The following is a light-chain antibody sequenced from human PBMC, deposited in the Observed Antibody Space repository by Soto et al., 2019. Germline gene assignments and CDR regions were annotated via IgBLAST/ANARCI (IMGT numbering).Light chain of an antibody. J-gene: IGKJ1*01. CDR3: QKYNRAPWT. CDR2: VAS. V-gene: IGKV1-27*01. CDR1: QGISNY. Sequence: DIQMTQSPSSLSASVGDRVTITCRASQGISNYLAWYQQQPGKVPKLLIYVASTLQSGVPSRFSGSGSGTDFTLTISSLQPEDVATYFCQKYNRAPWTFGQGTKVEIK.